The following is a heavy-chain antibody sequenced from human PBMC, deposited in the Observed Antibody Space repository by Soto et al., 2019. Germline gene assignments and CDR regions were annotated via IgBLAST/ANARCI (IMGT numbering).Heavy chain of an antibody. CDR3: AKGAVQDLWSGYYTLFDS. D-gene: IGHD3-3*01. V-gene: IGHV3-30*18. CDR2: ISYDAKHK. Sequence: QVQLVEFGGGVVQPGRSLRLSCAASGFTFSTYGMHWVRQAPGKGLEWVAVISYDAKHKYYADSLKGRFTISRDNSKNTLYLQMNSLRAEDTAVYYCAKGAVQDLWSGYYTLFDSWGQGTLVTVSS. CDR1: GFTFSTYG. J-gene: IGHJ4*02.